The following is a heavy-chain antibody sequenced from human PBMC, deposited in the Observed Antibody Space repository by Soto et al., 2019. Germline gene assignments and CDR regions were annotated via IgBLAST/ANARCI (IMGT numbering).Heavy chain of an antibody. Sequence: QVHLQQWGAGLLKPSENLSLTCGVYDGSFSDYYWSWIRQPPGKGLEWIGEFKHSGGTNYSPSLKSRVTILGDTSNNQFSLKLTSVTAADTAMYYCARQVVGLAVTQDWGQGTLVTVSS. V-gene: IGHV4-34*01. CDR2: FKHSGGT. CDR1: DGSFSDYY. D-gene: IGHD6-19*01. J-gene: IGHJ4*02. CDR3: ARQVVGLAVTQD.